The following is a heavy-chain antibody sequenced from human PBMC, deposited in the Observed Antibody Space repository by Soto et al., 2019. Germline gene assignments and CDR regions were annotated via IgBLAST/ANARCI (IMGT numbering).Heavy chain of an antibody. Sequence: TCTVSGGTFSSYAISWVRQAPGQGLEWMGGIIPIFGTANYAQKFQGRVTITADESTSTAYMELSSLRSEDTAVYYCARDERFGVGAGNYYYYYGMDVWGQGTTVTVSS. CDR2: IIPIFGTA. V-gene: IGHV1-69*01. CDR3: ARDERFGVGAGNYYYYYGMDV. CDR1: GGTFSSYA. J-gene: IGHJ6*02. D-gene: IGHD1-26*01.